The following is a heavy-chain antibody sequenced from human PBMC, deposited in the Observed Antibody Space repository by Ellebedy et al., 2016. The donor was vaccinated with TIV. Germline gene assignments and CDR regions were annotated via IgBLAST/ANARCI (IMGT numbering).Heavy chain of an antibody. J-gene: IGHJ4*02. V-gene: IGHV3-21*05. CDR1: GFTFSSYN. Sequence: GESLKISXAASGFTFSSYNMNWVRQAPGKGLEWVSYISSVLTIYYADSVKGRFIISRDNTKNLVFLQMNSLGVEDTAVYYCARDGSEWSRDHWGQGTLVTVSS. D-gene: IGHD3-3*01. CDR2: ISSVLTI. CDR3: ARDGSEWSRDH.